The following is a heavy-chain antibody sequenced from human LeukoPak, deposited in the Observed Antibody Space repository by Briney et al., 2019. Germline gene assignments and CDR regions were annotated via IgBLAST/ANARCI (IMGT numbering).Heavy chain of an antibody. CDR1: GYTFTGYH. Sequence: ASVKVSCKAPGYTFTGYHMHWVRQAPGQGLEWMGRINPNSGDTNYAQKFQGRVTMTRDTSISTAYMELSRLRSDDTAVYYCARDRDTVTTRSYYYGMDVWGQGTTVTVSS. V-gene: IGHV1-2*06. CDR3: ARDRDTVTTRSYYYGMDV. J-gene: IGHJ6*02. CDR2: INPNSGDT. D-gene: IGHD4-11*01.